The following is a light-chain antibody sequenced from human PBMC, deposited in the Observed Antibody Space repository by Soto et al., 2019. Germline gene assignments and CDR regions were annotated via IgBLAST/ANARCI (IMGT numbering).Light chain of an antibody. CDR1: QSFRGL. J-gene: IGKJ1*01. CDR3: QQYNSYSEA. CDR2: DAY. V-gene: IGKV3D-15*01. Sequence: QSPVTLSLSPGGRATLSWRASQSFRGLLAWYQQKPGQAPRLLIYDAYTWATGIPPRFSGSGSGTDFTLTISSLQPDDFATYYCQQYNSYSEAFGQGTKVDIK.